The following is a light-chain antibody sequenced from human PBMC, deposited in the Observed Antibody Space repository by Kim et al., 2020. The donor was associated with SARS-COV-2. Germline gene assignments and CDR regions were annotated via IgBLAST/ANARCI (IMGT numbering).Light chain of an antibody. Sequence: GQSVTISWTGTNSDVGDYDYVSWYRHHPGKAPKLMIYHVNKRPSGVPDRFSGSKSGNTASLTISGLQAEDEADYYCCSYAGNYKVVFGGGTQLTVL. CDR1: NSDVGDYDY. CDR2: HVN. J-gene: IGLJ2*01. V-gene: IGLV2-11*01. CDR3: CSYAGNYKVV.